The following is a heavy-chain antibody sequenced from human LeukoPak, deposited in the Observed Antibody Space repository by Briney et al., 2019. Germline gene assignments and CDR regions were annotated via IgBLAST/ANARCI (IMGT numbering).Heavy chain of an antibody. V-gene: IGHV3-23*01. CDR1: GFSFSSYG. Sequence: GGSLRLSCAASGFSFSSYGMTWVRQAPGKGLEWVSTLSGRGGSTFYADSVKGRFTISRDNSKNTLYLLMNSLRAEDTAVYYCAKEGRDYYFDYWGQGTLVTVSS. J-gene: IGHJ4*02. CDR3: AKEGRDYYFDY. CDR2: LSGRGGST.